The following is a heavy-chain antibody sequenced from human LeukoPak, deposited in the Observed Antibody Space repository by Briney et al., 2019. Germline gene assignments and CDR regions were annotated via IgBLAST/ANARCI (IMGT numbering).Heavy chain of an antibody. Sequence: PGGSLRLSCAASGFTFSSYGMSWVRQAPGKGLEWVSTITGSGTDTYYADSVKGRFTISRDNSKNTLYLQMNSLRAEDTAVYYCARGHFGLDYWGQGTLVTVSS. CDR2: ITGSGTDT. CDR1: GFTFSSYG. J-gene: IGHJ4*02. D-gene: IGHD3-10*01. V-gene: IGHV3-23*01. CDR3: ARGHFGLDY.